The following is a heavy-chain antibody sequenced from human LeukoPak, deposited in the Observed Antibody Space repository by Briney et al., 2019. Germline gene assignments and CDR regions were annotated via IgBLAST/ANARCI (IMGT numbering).Heavy chain of an antibody. CDR3: ARSPNSMVGAVDY. V-gene: IGHV4-4*09. CDR2: IYDSGNT. CDR1: GDSISSYY. J-gene: IGHJ4*02. D-gene: IGHD1-26*01. Sequence: PSETLSLTCTVSGDSISSYYWSWIRQPPGKGLEWIGYIYDSGNTNYNPSLESRVTISIHTSKNQFSLKLSSVTAADTAVYYCARSPNSMVGAVDYWGQGTLVTVSS.